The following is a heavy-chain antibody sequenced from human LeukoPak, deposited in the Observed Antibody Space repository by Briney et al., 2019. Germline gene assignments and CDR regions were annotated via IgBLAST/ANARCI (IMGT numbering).Heavy chain of an antibody. CDR1: GGSISSNNYY. CDR2: IYYSGST. Sequence: PSETLSLTCTVPGGSISSNNYYWGWIRQPPGKGLEWIGSIYYSGSTYYNPSLMSRVAISVDTSKNHFSLRLSSVTAADTAVYFCARREGRLGFHFDYWGQGTLVTVSS. J-gene: IGHJ4*02. CDR3: ARREGRLGFHFDY. V-gene: IGHV4-39*02. D-gene: IGHD1-26*01.